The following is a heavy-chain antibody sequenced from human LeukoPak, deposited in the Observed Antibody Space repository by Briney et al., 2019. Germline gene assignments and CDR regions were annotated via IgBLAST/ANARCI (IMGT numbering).Heavy chain of an antibody. D-gene: IGHD3-3*01. CDR1: GYSFTSYW. Sequence: GESLKISCKGSGYSFTSYWIGWVRQMPGKGLEWMGIIYPGDSDTRYSPSFQGQVTIPADKSISTAYLQWSSLKASDTAMYYCARHKTSPYYDFWSDYWGQGTLVTVSS. CDR2: IYPGDSDT. J-gene: IGHJ4*02. V-gene: IGHV5-51*01. CDR3: ARHKTSPYYDFWSDY.